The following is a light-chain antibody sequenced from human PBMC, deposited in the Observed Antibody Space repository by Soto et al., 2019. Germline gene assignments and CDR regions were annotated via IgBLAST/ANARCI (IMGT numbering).Light chain of an antibody. V-gene: IGKV1-5*01. CDR2: DAS. Sequence: TQMTQSPSTLSSSLGDTVTVTCRASQSVSGWLAWYQQKPGEAPKLLIYDASALPRGVPSRFSGSGSGTKFTLTIASLQKDDGATYDGLQEYNYTLTFGGGTKVDIK. CDR1: QSVSGW. J-gene: IGKJ4*01. CDR3: LQEYNYTLT.